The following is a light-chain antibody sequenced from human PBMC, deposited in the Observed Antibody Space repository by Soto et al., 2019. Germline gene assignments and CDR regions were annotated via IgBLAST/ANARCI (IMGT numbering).Light chain of an antibody. V-gene: IGLV2-14*01. Sequence: QSVLTQPPSASGSPGQSVTISCTGTSSDVGGYNYVSWYQQHPGKAPKLMIYEVRNRPSGISNRFSGSKSGYTASLTISGLQAEDEADYYCSSYTSSASLVFGTGTKVTVL. CDR3: SSYTSSASLV. CDR1: SSDVGGYNY. CDR2: EVR. J-gene: IGLJ1*01.